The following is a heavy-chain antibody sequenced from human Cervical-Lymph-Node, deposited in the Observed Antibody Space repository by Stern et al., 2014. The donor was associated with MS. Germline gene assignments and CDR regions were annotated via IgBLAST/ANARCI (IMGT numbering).Heavy chain of an antibody. CDR3: ARMMGSGYRHYFDY. J-gene: IGHJ4*02. V-gene: IGHV2-70*04. CDR2: IDWNGKT. CDR1: GFSFITSGTR. D-gene: IGHD3-3*01. Sequence: QITLKESGPALVKPTQTLTLTCSFSGFSFITSGTRVSWIRQPPGRALEWLASIDWNGKTFYNSYQLTSISISKDTSKNQVVLTMTNVDPVDTASYYCARMMGSGYRHYFDYWGQGIPVTVSS.